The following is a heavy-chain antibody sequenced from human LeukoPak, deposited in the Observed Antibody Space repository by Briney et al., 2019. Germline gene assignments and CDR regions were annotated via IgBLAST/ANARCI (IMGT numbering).Heavy chain of an antibody. J-gene: IGHJ6*03. CDR3: AGCWSIAAAGYYYYYMDV. V-gene: IGHV4-4*07. Sequence: PSETQSLTCTVSGGSISSYYWSWIRQPAGKGLEWIGRIYTSGSTNYNPSLKSRVTMSVDTSKNQFSLKLSSVTAADTAVYYCAGCWSIAAAGYYYYYMDVWGKGTTVTVSS. CDR1: GGSISSYY. CDR2: IYTSGST. D-gene: IGHD6-13*01.